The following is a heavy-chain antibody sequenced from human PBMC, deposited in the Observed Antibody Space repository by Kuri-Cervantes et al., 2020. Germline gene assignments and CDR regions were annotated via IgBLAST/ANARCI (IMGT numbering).Heavy chain of an antibody. D-gene: IGHD2-2*01. CDR2: IWYDGSNK. J-gene: IGHJ4*02. Sequence: GESLKISCAASGFTFSSYGMHWVRQAPGKGLEWVAVIWYDGSNKYYADSVKGRFTISRDNSKDTLFLQLNSLRAEDTAVYSCARVMSVAPAAEFDFWGQGTLVTVSS. CDR3: ARVMSVAPAAEFDF. CDR1: GFTFSSYG. V-gene: IGHV3-33*01.